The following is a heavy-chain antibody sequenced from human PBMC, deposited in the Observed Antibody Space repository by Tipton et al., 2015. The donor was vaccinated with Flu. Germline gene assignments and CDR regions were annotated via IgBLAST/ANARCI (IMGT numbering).Heavy chain of an antibody. J-gene: IGHJ4*02. D-gene: IGHD5-18*01. Sequence: SLRLSCAASGFIFSSYWIHWVRQGPGRGLVWVSRINGDGSVTDYADPVKGRFIISRDNAKNTVYLQMSSLRVDDTGVYFCARGPAPPPGRLQLWPHWGQGTLVTVSS. CDR1: GFIFSSYW. CDR3: ARGPAPPPGRLQLWPH. V-gene: IGHV3-74*01. CDR2: INGDGSVT.